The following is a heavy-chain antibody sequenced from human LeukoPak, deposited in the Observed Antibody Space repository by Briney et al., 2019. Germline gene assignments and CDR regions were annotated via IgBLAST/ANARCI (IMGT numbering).Heavy chain of an antibody. CDR2: MNPNSGNT. CDR1: GYTFTSYD. Sequence: ASVKVSCKASGYTFTSYDINWVRQATGQGLEWMGWMNPNSGNTGYAQKFQGRVTMTRNTSISTAYMELSSLRSEDTAVYYCARVLGSYCSGGSCYSSTWFDPWSQGTLVTVSS. J-gene: IGHJ5*02. D-gene: IGHD2-15*01. V-gene: IGHV1-8*01. CDR3: ARVLGSYCSGGSCYSSTWFDP.